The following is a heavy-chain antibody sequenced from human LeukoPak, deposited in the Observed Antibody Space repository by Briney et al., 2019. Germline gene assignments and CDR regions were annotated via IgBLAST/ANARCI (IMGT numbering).Heavy chain of an antibody. Sequence: SETLSLTCTVSGGSISSYYWSWIRQPPGKGLVWIGYIYYSGSTNYNPSLKSRVTISVDTSKNQFSLKLSSVTAADTAVYYCARDGYSYLDDGRYYYYYMDVWGKGTTVTVSS. CDR1: GGSISSYY. J-gene: IGHJ6*03. D-gene: IGHD5-18*01. V-gene: IGHV4-59*01. CDR3: ARDGYSYLDDGRYYYYYMDV. CDR2: IYYSGST.